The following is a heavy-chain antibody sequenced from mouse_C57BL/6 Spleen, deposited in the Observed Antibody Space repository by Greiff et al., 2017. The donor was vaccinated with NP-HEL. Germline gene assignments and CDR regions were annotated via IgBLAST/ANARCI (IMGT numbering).Heavy chain of an antibody. J-gene: IGHJ2*01. CDR2: INPNNGGT. V-gene: IGHV1-26*01. Sequence: VQLQQSGPELVKPGASVKISCKASGYTFTDYYMNWVKQSHGKSLEWIGDINPNNGGTSYNQKFKGKATLTVEKSDSTAYMELRSLTSEDSAVYYCASLGGNSFDDWGQGTTLTVSS. CDR1: GYTFTDYY. CDR3: ASLGGNSFDD.